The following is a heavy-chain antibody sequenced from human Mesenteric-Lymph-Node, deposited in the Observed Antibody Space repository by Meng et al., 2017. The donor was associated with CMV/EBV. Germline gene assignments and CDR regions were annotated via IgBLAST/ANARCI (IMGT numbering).Heavy chain of an antibody. D-gene: IGHD6-13*01. Sequence: QITLQESGPTLVKPTQTLPLTCTFSGFSLSTSGVGVGWIRQPPGKALEWLALIYWDDDKRYSPSLKSRLTITKDTSKNQVVLTMTNMDPVDTATYYCAHSSGIAAAGPFYFDYWGQGTLVTVSS. V-gene: IGHV2-5*02. CDR2: IYWDDDK. CDR3: AHSSGIAAAGPFYFDY. CDR1: GFSLSTSGVG. J-gene: IGHJ4*02.